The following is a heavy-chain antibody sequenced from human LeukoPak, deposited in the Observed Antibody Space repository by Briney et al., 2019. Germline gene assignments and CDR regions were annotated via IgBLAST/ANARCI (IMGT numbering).Heavy chain of an antibody. CDR1: GGSISSRNYY. CDR2: INNSGST. V-gene: IGHV4-39*02. J-gene: IGHJ4*02. CDR3: ARATLPEGPSDYDVLTGYYAPPEPTYFDY. D-gene: IGHD3-9*01. Sequence: SETLSLTCTVSGGSISSRNYYWGWIRRPPGKRLEWIGTINNSGSTNYNPSLKSRLTISADTSKNHFSLRLSSVTAADTAVYYCARATLPEGPSDYDVLTGYYAPPEPTYFDYWGRGTLVTVSS.